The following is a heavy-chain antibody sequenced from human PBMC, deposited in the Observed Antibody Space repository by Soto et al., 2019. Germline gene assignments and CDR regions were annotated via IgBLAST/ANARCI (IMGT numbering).Heavy chain of an antibody. J-gene: IGHJ4*02. Sequence: SETLSLTCIVSGGSISSGRWWSWVRLPPGKGLEWIGETYHRGSPNYNPSLKSRVTISVDTSKNQFSLNLNSVTAEDTAVYYCARGGSVVVAANFDYWGQGTLVTVSS. V-gene: IGHV4-4*02. CDR3: ARGGSVVVAANFDY. D-gene: IGHD2-15*01. CDR2: TYHRGSP. CDR1: GGSISSGRW.